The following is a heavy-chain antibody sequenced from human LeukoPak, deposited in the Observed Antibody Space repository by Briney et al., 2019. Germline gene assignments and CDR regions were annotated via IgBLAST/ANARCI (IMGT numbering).Heavy chain of an antibody. Sequence: ASVKVSCKASGYTFTGYYMHWVRQAPGQGLEWMGWINPNSGGTNYAQKFQGRVTMTTDTSTSTAYMELRSLRSDDTAVYYCATLNYYDSSGPSYYFDYWGQGTLVTVSS. J-gene: IGHJ4*02. D-gene: IGHD3-22*01. CDR1: GYTFTGYY. CDR2: INPNSGGT. CDR3: ATLNYYDSSGPSYYFDY. V-gene: IGHV1-2*02.